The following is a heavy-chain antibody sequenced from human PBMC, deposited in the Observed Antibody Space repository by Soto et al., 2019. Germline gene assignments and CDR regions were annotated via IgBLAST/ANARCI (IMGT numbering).Heavy chain of an antibody. CDR1: GGFVTSGSYY. CDR2: MSHSGGT. D-gene: IGHD1-1*01. CDR3: ARAERGTATTVVDAFDI. Sequence: QVQLQQWGAGLLKPSETLSLTCAVYGGFVTSGSYYWSWIRQPPGKGLEWIGEMSHSGGTHFNPSLKSRVTISVYTAKNQFTLKMSSVTAADTALYYCARAERGTATTVVDAFDIWGPGTMVTVSS. J-gene: IGHJ3*02. V-gene: IGHV4-34*01.